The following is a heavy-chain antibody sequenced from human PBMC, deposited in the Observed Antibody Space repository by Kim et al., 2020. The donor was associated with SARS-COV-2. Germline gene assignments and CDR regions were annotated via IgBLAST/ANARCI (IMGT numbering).Heavy chain of an antibody. J-gene: IGHJ4*02. D-gene: IGHD6-13*01. Sequence: GGSLRLSCAASGFTFSSYKMNWVRQASGKGLEWVSYISSSGSTIKYADSVKGRYTLSSDNDKNSLSLQMNSLRAEYTAAYYCARESDVAGNDYWGQGTLVTVSS. V-gene: IGHV3-48*03. CDR1: GFTFSSYK. CDR2: ISSSGSTI. CDR3: ARESDVAGNDY.